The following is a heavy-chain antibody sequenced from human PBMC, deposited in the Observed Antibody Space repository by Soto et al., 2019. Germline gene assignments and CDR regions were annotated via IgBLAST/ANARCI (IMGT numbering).Heavy chain of an antibody. D-gene: IGHD3-22*01. V-gene: IGHV4-34*01. CDR3: ASSTPKGLLDY. CDR2: INHSGST. Sequence: YWSWIRKPPGKGLEWIGEINHSGSTNYNPSLKSRVNISVDTSKNQFSLKLSSVTAADTAVYYCASSTPKGLLDYWGQGTLVTVSS. CDR1: Y. J-gene: IGHJ4*02.